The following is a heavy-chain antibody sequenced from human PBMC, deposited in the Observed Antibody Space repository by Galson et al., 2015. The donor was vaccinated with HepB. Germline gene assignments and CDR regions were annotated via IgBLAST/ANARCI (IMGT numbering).Heavy chain of an antibody. Sequence: SLRLSCAASGFTFSSYAMHWVRQAPGKGLEWVAVISYDGSNKYYADSVKGRFTISRDNSKNTLYLQMNSLRAEDTAVYYCARERPPTVTKRGSDAFDIWGQGTMVTVSS. D-gene: IGHD4-17*01. V-gene: IGHV3-30-3*01. CDR2: ISYDGSNK. CDR1: GFTFSSYA. J-gene: IGHJ3*02. CDR3: ARERPPTVTKRGSDAFDI.